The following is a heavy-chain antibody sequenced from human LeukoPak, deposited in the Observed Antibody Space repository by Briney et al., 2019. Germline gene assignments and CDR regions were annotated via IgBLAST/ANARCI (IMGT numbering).Heavy chain of an antibody. V-gene: IGHV3-7*04. Sequence: GGSLRLSCVVSGFTFSNYWMSWVRQAPGKGLEWVANIKPDGSEKNYVDSVKGRFTISRDNAKNSLYLQMNSLRAEDTAVYYCARDRPSGWYLQYYFNYWGQGNLVTVSS. J-gene: IGHJ4*02. CDR3: ARDRPSGWYLQYYFNY. D-gene: IGHD6-19*01. CDR1: GFTFSNYW. CDR2: IKPDGSEK.